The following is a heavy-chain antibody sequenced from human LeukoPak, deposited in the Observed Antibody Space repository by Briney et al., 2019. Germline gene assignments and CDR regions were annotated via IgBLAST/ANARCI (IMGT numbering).Heavy chain of an antibody. Sequence: QPGRSLRLSCAASGFTFTSYGMHWVRQAPGKGLEWVAVISYDGSNKYYADSVKGRFTISRDNSKNTLYLQMNSLRAEDTAVYYCAKGAYYDSSGVALDIWGQGTMVTVSS. CDR1: GFTFTSYG. D-gene: IGHD3-22*01. J-gene: IGHJ3*02. V-gene: IGHV3-30*18. CDR2: ISYDGSNK. CDR3: AKGAYYDSSGVALDI.